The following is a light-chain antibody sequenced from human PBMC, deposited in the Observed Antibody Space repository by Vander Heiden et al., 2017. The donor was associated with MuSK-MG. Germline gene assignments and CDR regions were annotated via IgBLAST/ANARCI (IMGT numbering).Light chain of an antibody. CDR3: QQYYSNPIT. CDR1: QSVLYSSNNKNY. Sequence: DIVMTQSPDSLAVSLGERATINCKSSQSVLYSSNNKNYLAWYQQKPGQPPKLLIYWASTRESGVPDRFSGSGSGTDFTLTISSLQAEDVAVYYCQQYYSNPITVSQGTRLEIK. J-gene: IGKJ5*01. V-gene: IGKV4-1*01. CDR2: WAS.